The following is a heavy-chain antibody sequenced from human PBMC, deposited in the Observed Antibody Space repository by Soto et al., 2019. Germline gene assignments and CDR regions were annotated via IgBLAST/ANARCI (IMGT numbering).Heavy chain of an antibody. Sequence: GESLKISCAASGFTFSSYDMHWVRQATGKGLEWVSAIGTAGDTYYPGSVKGRFTISRENAKNSLYLQMNSLRAGDTAVYYCARVGGTGGQQLEYYMDVWGKGTTVTVSS. CDR2: IGTAGDT. V-gene: IGHV3-13*01. J-gene: IGHJ6*03. CDR3: ARVGGTGGQQLEYYMDV. D-gene: IGHD6-13*01. CDR1: GFTFSSYD.